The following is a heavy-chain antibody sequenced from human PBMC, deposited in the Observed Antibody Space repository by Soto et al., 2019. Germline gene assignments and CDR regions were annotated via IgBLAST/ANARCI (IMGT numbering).Heavy chain of an antibody. Sequence: QVQLVQSGAEVKKPGASVRVSCKTYGYSFVNFFLHWVRQAPGQGPEWMGFVNPKRGGTEYAPKFEGRVTMTRDTSINTVYLELSGLKSGATAVYYCARDSGIPGRFWHFDIWGRGTLVTVSS. CDR3: ARDSGIPGRFWHFDI. CDR2: VNPKRGGT. V-gene: IGHV1-2*02. J-gene: IGHJ2*01. D-gene: IGHD3-3*01. CDR1: GYSFVNFF.